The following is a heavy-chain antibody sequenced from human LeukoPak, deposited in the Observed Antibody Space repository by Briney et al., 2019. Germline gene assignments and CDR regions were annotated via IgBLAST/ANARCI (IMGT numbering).Heavy chain of an antibody. Sequence: SETLSLTCAVYRGSFSGYYRTWIRQSPGKGLEWIGEINHSGTTNYNPSLKSRVTISIDTSKNQFSLKLSSVTAADTAVYYCARGPTIDYDILTGYYYFDYWGQGTLVTVSS. D-gene: IGHD3-9*01. V-gene: IGHV4-34*01. J-gene: IGHJ4*02. CDR3: ARGPTIDYDILTGYYYFDY. CDR1: RGSFSGYY. CDR2: INHSGTT.